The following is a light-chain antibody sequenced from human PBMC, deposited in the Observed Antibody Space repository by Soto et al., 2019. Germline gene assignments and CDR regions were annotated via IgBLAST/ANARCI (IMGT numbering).Light chain of an antibody. CDR1: QSVFYSPTNKHY. J-gene: IGKJ2*01. CDR3: HQYRANPRT. V-gene: IGKV4-1*01. CDR2: LTS. Sequence: DIVMTQSPDSLAVSLGERATINCTSSQSVFYSPTNKHYFAWYQQKPGHPPKLLIYLTSTRESGVPDRFSGSGSGTDFTLTTSSLQAEDVAIYYCHQYRANPRTFGQGTRLEIK.